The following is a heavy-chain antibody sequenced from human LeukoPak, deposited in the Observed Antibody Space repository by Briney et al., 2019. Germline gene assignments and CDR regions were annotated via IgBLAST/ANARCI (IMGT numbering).Heavy chain of an antibody. Sequence: GGSLRLSCAASGFTFSSYGMHWVRQAPGKGLEWVAFIRYDGSNKYYADSVKGRFTISRDNSKNTLYLQMNSLRAEDTAVYYCAKPDGGELLSFFDYWGQGTLVTVSS. CDR2: IRYDGSNK. CDR1: GFTFSSYG. V-gene: IGHV3-30*02. CDR3: AKPDGGELLSFFDY. D-gene: IGHD1-26*01. J-gene: IGHJ4*02.